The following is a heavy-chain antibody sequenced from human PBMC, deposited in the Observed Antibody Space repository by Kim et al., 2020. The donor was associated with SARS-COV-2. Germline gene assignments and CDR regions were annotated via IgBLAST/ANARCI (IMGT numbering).Heavy chain of an antibody. CDR2: LDRAGSNI. V-gene: IGHV3-21*01. CDR3: ARGAGDSWKYGGFLGY. J-gene: IGHJ4*02. Sequence: GGSLRLSCVASGFTFSGYSMNWVRQAPGKGLEWASSLDRAGSNIYYADSVKGRFTISRDNGKDSLFLQMNSLRAEDTALYYCARGAGDSWKYGGFLGYWGQGTLVTVSS. CDR1: GFTFSGYS. D-gene: IGHD1-7*01.